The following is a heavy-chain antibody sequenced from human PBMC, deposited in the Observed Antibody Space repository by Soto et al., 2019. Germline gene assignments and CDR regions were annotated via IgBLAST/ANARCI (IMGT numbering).Heavy chain of an antibody. CDR1: GGTFSRYA. D-gene: IGHD6-19*01. Sequence: QVQLVQSGAEVKKPGSSVKVSCKASGGTFSRYAISWVRQAPGQGLEWMGGIIPIFGTANYAQKFQGRVTITAHESTSTAYMELSSLRSEDTAVYYCARARLSSGWYNWFDPWGQGTLVTVSS. J-gene: IGHJ5*02. V-gene: IGHV1-69*01. CDR3: ARARLSSGWYNWFDP. CDR2: IIPIFGTA.